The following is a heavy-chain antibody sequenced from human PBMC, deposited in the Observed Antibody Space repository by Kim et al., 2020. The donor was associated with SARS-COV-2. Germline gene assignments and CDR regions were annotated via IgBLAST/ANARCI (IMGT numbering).Heavy chain of an antibody. Sequence: GGSLRLSCAASGFTFSNYGINWVRQAPGKGLEWVSYISASGSTMYYSDSVTGRFTISRDNAKNSLYLQMNSLRVEDTAVYYCARVPCDDDCYYSWFDPWGQGTLVTVSS. D-gene: IGHD2-21*01. CDR1: GFTFSNYG. CDR2: ISASGSTM. V-gene: IGHV3-48*03. CDR3: ARVPCDDDCYYSWFDP. J-gene: IGHJ5*02.